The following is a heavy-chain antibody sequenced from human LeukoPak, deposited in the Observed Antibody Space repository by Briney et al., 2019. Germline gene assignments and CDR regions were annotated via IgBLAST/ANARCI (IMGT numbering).Heavy chain of an antibody. Sequence: GGSLRLSCAASGFTFSSYGMHWVRQAPGKGLEWVAVIWYDGSNKCYADSVKGRFTISRDNSKNTLYLQMNSLRAEDTAVYYCAKVGAARDYFDYWGQGTLVTVSS. V-gene: IGHV3-33*06. CDR2: IWYDGSNK. D-gene: IGHD6-6*01. J-gene: IGHJ4*02. CDR1: GFTFSSYG. CDR3: AKVGAARDYFDY.